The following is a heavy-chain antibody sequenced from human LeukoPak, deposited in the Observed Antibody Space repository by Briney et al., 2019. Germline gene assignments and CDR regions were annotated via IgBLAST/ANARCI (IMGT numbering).Heavy chain of an antibody. V-gene: IGHV3-21*01. CDR3: ARGNYYGSGSYYNPPLSWYYYYMDV. J-gene: IGHJ6*03. CDR2: ISSSSSYI. CDR1: GFTFSSYS. Sequence: GGSLRLSCAASGFTFSSYSMNWVRQAPGKGLEWVSSISSSSSYIYYADSVKGRFTISRDNAKNSLYLQMNSLRAEDTAVYYCARGNYYGSGSYYNPPLSWYYYYMDVWGKGTTVTISS. D-gene: IGHD3-10*01.